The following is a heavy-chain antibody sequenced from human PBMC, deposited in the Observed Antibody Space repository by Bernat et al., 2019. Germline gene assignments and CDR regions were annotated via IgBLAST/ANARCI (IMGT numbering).Heavy chain of an antibody. CDR2: ISYDGSNK. CDR3: ARENINYDFWSGYATYYFDY. V-gene: IGHV3-30-3*01. Sequence: QVQLVESGGGVVQPGRSLRLSCAASGFTFSSYAMHWVRQAPGKGLVWVAVISYDGSNKYYADSVKGRFTISSDNSKNTLDLQMNSLRAEDTAVYYFARENINYDFWSGYATYYFDYWGQGTLVTVSS. D-gene: IGHD3-3*01. CDR1: GFTFSSYA. J-gene: IGHJ4*02.